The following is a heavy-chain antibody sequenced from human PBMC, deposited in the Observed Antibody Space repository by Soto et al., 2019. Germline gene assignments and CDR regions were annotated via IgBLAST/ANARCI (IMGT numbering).Heavy chain of an antibody. J-gene: IGHJ6*03. CDR3: ARGPDYYDFWSSMDV. CDR2: IYSGGST. CDR1: GFTVSSNY. V-gene: IGHV3-66*01. Sequence: PGGSLRLSCAASGFTVSSNYMSWVRQAPGKGLEWVSVIYSGGSTYYADSVKGRFTISRDNSKNTLYLQMNSLRAEDTAVYYCARGPDYYDFWSSMDVWGKGTTVTVSS. D-gene: IGHD3-3*01.